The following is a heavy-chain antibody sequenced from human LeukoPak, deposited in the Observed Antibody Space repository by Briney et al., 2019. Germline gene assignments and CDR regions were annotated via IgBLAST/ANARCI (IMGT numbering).Heavy chain of an antibody. V-gene: IGHV3-11*01. D-gene: IGHD1-26*01. Sequence: PGGSLRLSCAASGFTFSDYYMSWIRQAPGKGLEWVSYISSSGSTIYYADSVKGRFTTSRDNAKNSLYLQMNSLRAEDTAVYYCARSFSGTYSGSYGFDYWGQGTLVTVSS. CDR3: ARSFSGTYSGSYGFDY. CDR2: ISSSGSTI. J-gene: IGHJ4*02. CDR1: GFTFSDYY.